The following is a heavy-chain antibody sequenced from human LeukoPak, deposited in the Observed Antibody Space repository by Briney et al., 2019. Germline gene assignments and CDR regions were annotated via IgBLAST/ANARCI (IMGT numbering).Heavy chain of an antibody. CDR3: ARSVASRWLPYMDV. CDR2: IYHSGST. CDR1: GGSISSGGYY. D-gene: IGHD6-6*01. J-gene: IGHJ6*03. V-gene: IGHV4-30-2*01. Sequence: PSQTLSLTCTVSGGSISSGGYYWSWIRQPPGKGLEWIGYIYHSGSTYYNPSLKSRVTISVDRSKTQFSLKLSSVTAADTAVYYCARSVASRWLPYMDVWGKGTTVTVSS.